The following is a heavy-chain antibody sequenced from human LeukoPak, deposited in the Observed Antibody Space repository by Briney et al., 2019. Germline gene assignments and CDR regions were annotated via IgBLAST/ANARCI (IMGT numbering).Heavy chain of an antibody. V-gene: IGHV3-23*01. J-gene: IGHJ4*02. CDR1: GFTFSSYA. D-gene: IGHD2-21*01. CDR2: ISGSGGST. CDR3: AKVRMGGGGQRPFDY. Sequence: GGSLRLSCAASGFTFSSYAMSWVRQAPGKGLEWVSAISGSGGSTYYADSVKGRFTISRDNSKNTLYLQMNSLRAEDTAVYYCAKVRMGGGGQRPFDYWGQGTLVTVSS.